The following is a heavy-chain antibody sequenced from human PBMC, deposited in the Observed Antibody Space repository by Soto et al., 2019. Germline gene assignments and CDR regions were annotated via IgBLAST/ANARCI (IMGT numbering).Heavy chain of an antibody. Sequence: ASVKVSCKASGYTFTSYGISWVRQAPGQGLEWMGWISAYNGNTNYAQKLQGRVTMTTDTSTSTAYMGLRSLRSDDTAVYYCARARKYQLLLRPSYGMDVWGKGTKVTAPQ. CDR2: ISAYNGNT. D-gene: IGHD2-2*01. J-gene: IGHJ6*04. CDR1: GYTFTSYG. V-gene: IGHV1-18*04. CDR3: ARARKYQLLLRPSYGMDV.